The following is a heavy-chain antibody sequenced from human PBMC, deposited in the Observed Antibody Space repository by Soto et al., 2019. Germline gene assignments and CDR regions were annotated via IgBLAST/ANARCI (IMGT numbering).Heavy chain of an antibody. CDR1: GYTFSIYG. Sequence: QIQLVQSGAEVKKPGASVKVSCKASGYTFSIYGINWVRQAPGQGLEWMGWTRPNNGNTKYAQNLQGRVTMTTDTSTSTAYMELRSLRPDDTAVYHCVRDLDGSGSYYTDYWGQGTLVTVSS. CDR2: TRPNNGNT. V-gene: IGHV1-18*01. CDR3: VRDLDGSGSYYTDY. D-gene: IGHD3-10*01. J-gene: IGHJ4*02.